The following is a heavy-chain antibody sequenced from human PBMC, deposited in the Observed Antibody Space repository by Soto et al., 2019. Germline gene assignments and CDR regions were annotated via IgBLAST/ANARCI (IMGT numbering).Heavy chain of an antibody. J-gene: IGHJ5*02. V-gene: IGHV3-23*01. CDR1: GFTLSNYA. CDR2: VSGHSRSI. CDR3: AKTTPSRAHTSGWNDWFDP. D-gene: IGHD6-19*01. Sequence: DVQLLESGGGLVQPGGSLRLTCAASGFTLSNYAMSWVRQAPGKGLEWVSVVSGHSRSIYYADSVRGRFTISRDNSKNTLYLQMNSLRVEDTAVYHCAKTTPSRAHTSGWNDWFDPGCQGTLVTVSS.